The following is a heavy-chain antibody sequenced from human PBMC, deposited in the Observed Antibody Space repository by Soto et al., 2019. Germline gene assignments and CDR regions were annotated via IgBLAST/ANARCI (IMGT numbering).Heavy chain of an antibody. D-gene: IGHD1-7*01. Sequence: PSETLSLTCTVSGGSISSGGYYWSWIRQHPGKGLEWIGYIYYSGSTYYNPSLKSRVTISVDTSKNQFSLKLSSVTAEDTAVYYCTTDRLELTVFDYWGQGTLVTVSS. CDR3: TTDRLELTVFDY. CDR1: GGSISSGGYY. V-gene: IGHV4-31*03. J-gene: IGHJ4*02. CDR2: IYYSGST.